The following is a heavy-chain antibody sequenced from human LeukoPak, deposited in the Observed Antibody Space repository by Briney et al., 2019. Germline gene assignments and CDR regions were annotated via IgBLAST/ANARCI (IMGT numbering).Heavy chain of an antibody. V-gene: IGHV3-23*01. CDR2: ISGSGGST. J-gene: IGHJ4*02. Sequence: PGGSLRLSCAASGFTFSSYAMSWVRQAPGKGLEWVSAISGSGGSTYYADSAKGRFTISRDNSKNTLYLQMNSLRAEDTAVYYGAKLAGWQQLVAPFDYWGQGTLVTVSS. D-gene: IGHD6-13*01. CDR3: AKLAGWQQLVAPFDY. CDR1: GFTFSSYA.